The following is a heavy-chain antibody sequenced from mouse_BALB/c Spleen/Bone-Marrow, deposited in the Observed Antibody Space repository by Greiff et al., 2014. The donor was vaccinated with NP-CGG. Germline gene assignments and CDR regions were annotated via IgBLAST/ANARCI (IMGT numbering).Heavy chain of an antibody. Sequence: QVQLQQSGAELARPGASVKMSCKASGYTFTSYTMHWVKQRPGQGLEWIGYINPSSSYTNYNQKFKDKATLTADKSSSTAYMQLSSLTSEDSAVYYCALANWDIGGPFAYWGQGTLVTVSA. CDR1: GYTFTSYT. CDR3: ALANWDIGGPFAY. J-gene: IGHJ3*01. D-gene: IGHD4-1*01. CDR2: INPSSSYT. V-gene: IGHV1-4*01.